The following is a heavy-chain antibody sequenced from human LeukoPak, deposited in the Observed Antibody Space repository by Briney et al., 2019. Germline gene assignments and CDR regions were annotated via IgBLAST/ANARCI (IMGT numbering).Heavy chain of an antibody. V-gene: IGHV3-53*01. D-gene: IGHD6-19*01. CDR3: ARLSGWFDY. Sequence: GGSLRLSCAASGFTVSSNYMSWVRRAPGKGLEWVSLIYSGGTTYYAESVKGRFTISRDNSKNTLYLQMNSLRAEDTAVYYCARLSGWFDYWGQGTLVTVSS. CDR1: GFTVSSNY. CDR2: IYSGGTT. J-gene: IGHJ4*02.